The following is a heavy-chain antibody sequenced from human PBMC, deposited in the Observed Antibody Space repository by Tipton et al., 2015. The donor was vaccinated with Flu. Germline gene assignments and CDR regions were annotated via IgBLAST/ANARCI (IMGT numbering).Heavy chain of an antibody. CDR3: AKSGYTSSWYLNFEY. D-gene: IGHD6-13*01. Sequence: SLRLSCTASGIPFSSYAMSWVRQAPGKGLEWVSSIVRSGINTYYADSVKGRFTISRDSSKNTLALQMNNLRAEDTAVYYCAKSGYTSSWYLNFEYWGQGTLVTVSA. CDR2: IVRSGINT. CDR1: GIPFSSYA. J-gene: IGHJ4*02. V-gene: IGHV3-23*01.